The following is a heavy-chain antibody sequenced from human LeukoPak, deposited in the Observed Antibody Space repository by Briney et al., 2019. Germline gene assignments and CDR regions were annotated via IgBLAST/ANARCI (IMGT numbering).Heavy chain of an antibody. Sequence: PGGSLRLSCAASGFTFSDYYMSWIRQAPGKGLEWVSYISSSGSTIYYADSVKGRFTISRDNAKNSPYLQMNSLRAEDTAVYYCARSEGDLPRPAYYYYMDVWGKGTTVTISS. J-gene: IGHJ6*03. CDR1: GFTFSDYY. V-gene: IGHV3-11*01. CDR2: ISSSGSTI. CDR3: ARSEGDLPRPAYYYYMDV. D-gene: IGHD2-21*02.